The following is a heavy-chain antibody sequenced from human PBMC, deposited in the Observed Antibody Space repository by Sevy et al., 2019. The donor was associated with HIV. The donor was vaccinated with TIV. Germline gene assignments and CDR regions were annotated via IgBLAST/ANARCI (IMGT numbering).Heavy chain of an antibody. J-gene: IGHJ6*02. CDR3: ARASRRDYYYGMDV. CDR2: TRNKANSYTK. V-gene: IGHV3-72*01. CDR1: GFTFSDHY. Sequence: GGSLRLSCAASGFTFSDHYMDWVRQAPGKGLEWVGRTRNKANSYTKEYAASVKGNFTNARDNSTNSLYLKMNSLKTKDTAVYYCARASRRDYYYGMDVWGQGTTVTVSS.